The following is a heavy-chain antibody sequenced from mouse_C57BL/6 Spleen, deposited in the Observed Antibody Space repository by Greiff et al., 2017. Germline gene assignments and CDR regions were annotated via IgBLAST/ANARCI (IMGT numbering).Heavy chain of an antibody. V-gene: IGHV1-64*01. CDR2: IHPNSGST. CDR3: ARFGFYDYDGYYAMDY. J-gene: IGHJ4*01. CDR1: GYTFTSYW. D-gene: IGHD2-4*01. Sequence: QVQLQQPGAELVKPGASVKLSCKASGYTFTSYWMHWVKQRPGQGLEWIGMIHPNSGSTNYNEKFKSKATLTVDKSSSTAYMQLSSLTSEDSAVYYCARFGFYDYDGYYAMDYWGQGTSVTVSS.